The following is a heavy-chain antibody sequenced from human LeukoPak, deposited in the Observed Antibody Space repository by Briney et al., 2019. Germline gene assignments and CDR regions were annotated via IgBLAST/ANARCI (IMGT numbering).Heavy chain of an antibody. V-gene: IGHV1-2*02. Sequence: ASVKVSCKASGYTFTGYYMHWVRQAPGQGLEWMGWINPNSGGTNYAQKFQGRVTTTRDASISTAYMELSRLRSDDTAVYYCARDHYYYGSGSYYNVRYYYTDVWGKGTTVTVSS. CDR3: ARDHYYYGSGSYYNVRYYYTDV. CDR2: INPNSGGT. D-gene: IGHD3-10*01. J-gene: IGHJ6*03. CDR1: GYTFTGYY.